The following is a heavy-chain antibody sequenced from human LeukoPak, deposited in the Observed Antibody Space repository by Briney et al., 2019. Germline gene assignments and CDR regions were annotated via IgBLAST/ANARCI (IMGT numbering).Heavy chain of an antibody. V-gene: IGHV1-46*01. CDR1: GYTFTSYY. CDR2: INPSGGST. J-gene: IGHJ6*02. CDR3: ARNPILRPYGMDV. D-gene: IGHD1-26*01. Sequence: ASVKVSCKASGYTFTSYYMHWVRQAPGQGLEWMGIINPSGGSTSYAQKFQGRVTMTRDTSTSTDYMELSSLRSEDTAVYYCARNPILRPYGMDVWGQGTTVTVSS.